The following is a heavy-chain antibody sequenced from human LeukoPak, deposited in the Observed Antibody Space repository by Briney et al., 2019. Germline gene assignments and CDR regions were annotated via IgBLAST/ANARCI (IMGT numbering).Heavy chain of an antibody. V-gene: IGHV1-2*02. Sequence: ASVKVSCKPSGYTFTRYYIHWVRQVPEQGLQLMAWINLHSDTTNYAKQFQCIFAMTGATSISTAYMDLNRLIYDDTAVYYCTREDYWGQGTLVTVSS. CDR3: TREDY. CDR2: INLHSDTT. CDR1: GYTFTRYY. J-gene: IGHJ4*02.